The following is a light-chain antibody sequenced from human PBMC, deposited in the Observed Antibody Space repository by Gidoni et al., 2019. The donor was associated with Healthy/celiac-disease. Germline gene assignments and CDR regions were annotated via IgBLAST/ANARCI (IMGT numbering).Light chain of an antibody. J-gene: IGKJ1*01. V-gene: IGKV3-15*01. CDR3: QQYNNWPPWT. Sequence: EIVMTQSPATLSVSPGERATLSCRASQSVNSNLAWYQQKPGQAPRLRIYGASTRATGIPARFSGSGSGTEFTLTISSMQSEDFAVYYCQQYNNWPPWTFXXXTKVEIK. CDR2: GAS. CDR1: QSVNSN.